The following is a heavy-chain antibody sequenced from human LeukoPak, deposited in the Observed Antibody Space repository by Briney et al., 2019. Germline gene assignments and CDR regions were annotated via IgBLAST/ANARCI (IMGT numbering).Heavy chain of an antibody. Sequence: ASVKVSCKASGYTFTSYGISWVRQAPGQGLEWMGWISAYNGDTTYEQKFQGRVTMTTDTSTSTAYMELRSLRSDDTAVYYCARVQTTRFGEVLVIVPNWFDPWGQGTLVTVSS. CDR2: ISAYNGDT. V-gene: IGHV1-18*01. J-gene: IGHJ5*02. CDR3: ARVQTTRFGEVLVIVPNWFDP. CDR1: GYTFTSYG. D-gene: IGHD3-10*01.